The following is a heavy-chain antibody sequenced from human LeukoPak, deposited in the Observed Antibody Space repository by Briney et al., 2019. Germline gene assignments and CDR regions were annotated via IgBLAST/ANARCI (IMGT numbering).Heavy chain of an antibody. CDR2: INPNSGGT. J-gene: IGHJ6*03. Sequence: GASVKVSCKASGYTFTGYHMHWVRQAPGQGLEWMGRINPNSGGTNYAQKFQGRVTMTRDTSISTAYMELSRLRSDDTAVYYCARIAAAGKVYYYYMDVWGKGTTVTVSS. CDR1: GYTFTGYH. CDR3: ARIAAAGKVYYYYMDV. V-gene: IGHV1-2*06. D-gene: IGHD6-13*01.